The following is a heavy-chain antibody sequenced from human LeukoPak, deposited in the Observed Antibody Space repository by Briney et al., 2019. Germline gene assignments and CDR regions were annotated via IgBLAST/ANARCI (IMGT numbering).Heavy chain of an antibody. V-gene: IGHV1-8*01. CDR3: ARTLLRSPYSMLY. D-gene: IGHD6-13*01. CDR2: MNPNSGNT. Sequence: ASVKVSFKASGYTFTIYDINWVRQAPGQGIEWVGWMNPNSGNTGYAQKFQGRVTMTRNTSISTAYMELSSLRSEDTAVYYCARTLLRSPYSMLYWGQGTLVTVSS. CDR1: GYTFTIYD. J-gene: IGHJ4*02.